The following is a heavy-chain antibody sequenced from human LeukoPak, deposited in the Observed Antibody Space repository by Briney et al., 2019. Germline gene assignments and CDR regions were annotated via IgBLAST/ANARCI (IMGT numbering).Heavy chain of an antibody. Sequence: GASVKVSCKASGYTFTGYYMHWVRQAPGQGLEWMGWINPNSGGTNYAQKFQGRVTMTRDTSISTAYMELSRLRSDDTAVYYCAGIAAAGTGILHFDPWGQGTLVTVSS. J-gene: IGHJ5*02. CDR2: INPNSGGT. D-gene: IGHD6-13*01. V-gene: IGHV1-2*02. CDR3: AGIAAAGTGILHFDP. CDR1: GYTFTGYY.